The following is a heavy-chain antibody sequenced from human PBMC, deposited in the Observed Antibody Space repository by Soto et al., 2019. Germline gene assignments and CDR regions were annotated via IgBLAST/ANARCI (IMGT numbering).Heavy chain of an antibody. J-gene: IGHJ4*02. CDR1: GFTFTYAW. CDR3: VADLPAWGAYAFDY. CDR2: IKSDNNGWTT. V-gene: IGHV3-15*07. D-gene: IGHD3-16*01. Sequence: EVQLVDSGGGLVEPGGSLRLSCAASGFTFTYAWLNWVRQAPGKGLEWVGRIKSDNNGWTTDYAAPVKGRFTISRDDSENTVYLQMNSLKTEDKAVYYCVADLPAWGAYAFDYWGQGTLVTVSS.